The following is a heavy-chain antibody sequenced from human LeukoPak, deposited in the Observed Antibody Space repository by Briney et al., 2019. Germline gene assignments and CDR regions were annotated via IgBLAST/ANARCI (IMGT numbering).Heavy chain of an antibody. CDR3: ARGLQWSGYYTGANDAFDI. V-gene: IGHV4-39*07. CDR2: MYYSGST. Sequence: SETLSLTCTVSGGSISSSGYYWGWIRQPPGKGLEWIGRMYYSGSTYYNPSLKSRVTISVDTSKNQFSPKLSSVTAADTAVYYCARGLQWSGYYTGANDAFDIWGQGTMVTVSS. D-gene: IGHD3-3*01. CDR1: GGSISSSGYY. J-gene: IGHJ3*02.